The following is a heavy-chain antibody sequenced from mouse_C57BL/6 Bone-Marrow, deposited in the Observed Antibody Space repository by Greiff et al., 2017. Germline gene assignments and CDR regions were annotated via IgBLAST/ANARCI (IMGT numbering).Heavy chain of an antibody. CDR3: ARPDSSGGRWVAY. CDR1: GYAFTNYL. J-gene: IGHJ3*01. Sequence: VQLQESGAELVRPGTSVKVSCKASGYAFTNYLMEWVKQRPGQGLEWIGVINPGSGGTNYNEKFKGKATLTADKSSSTAYMQLRSLTSEDSAVYFCARPDSSGGRWVAYGGQGTVVTVSA. CDR2: INPGSGGT. V-gene: IGHV1-54*01. D-gene: IGHD3-2*02.